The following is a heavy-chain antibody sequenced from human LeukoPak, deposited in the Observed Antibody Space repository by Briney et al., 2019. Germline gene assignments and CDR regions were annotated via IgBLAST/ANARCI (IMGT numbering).Heavy chain of an antibody. CDR2: ISSSSSYI. D-gene: IGHD3-10*01. CDR1: GFTFSSYS. CDR3: VRDGGRLNFGNGASFDY. J-gene: IGHJ4*02. Sequence: GGSLRLSCAASGFTFSSYSMNWVRQAPGKGLEWVSSISSSSSYIYYADSVKGRFTISRDNAKNSLYLQMNSLRAEDTAMYYCVRDGGRLNFGNGASFDYWGQGTLVTVSP. V-gene: IGHV3-21*01.